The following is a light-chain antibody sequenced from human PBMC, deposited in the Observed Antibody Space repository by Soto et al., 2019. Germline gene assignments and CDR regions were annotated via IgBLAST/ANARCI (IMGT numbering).Light chain of an antibody. V-gene: IGKV1-39*01. J-gene: IGKJ1*01. CDR1: QSITNY. Sequence: DIQMTQSPSSLSASVGDRVTITCRASQSITNYLNWYQQKPGKAPKLLIYAASSLQSGVPSRFSGSESGTDFTLSISSLQPEEFATYYCQQSYSTPWTFGQGTKVDIK. CDR2: AAS. CDR3: QQSYSTPWT.